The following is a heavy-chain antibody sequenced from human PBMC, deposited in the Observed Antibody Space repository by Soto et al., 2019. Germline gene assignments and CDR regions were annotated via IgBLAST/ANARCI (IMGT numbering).Heavy chain of an antibody. CDR3: ARRLGRGYSGYDYKGESYYYYGMDV. D-gene: IGHD5-12*01. Sequence: SETLSLTCAVYGGSFSGYYWSWIRQPPGKGLEWIGEINHSGSTNYNPSLKSRVTISVDTSKNQFSLKLSSVTAADTAVYYCARRLGRGYSGYDYKGESYYYYGMDVWGQGTTVTVSS. CDR2: INHSGST. CDR1: GGSFSGYY. V-gene: IGHV4-34*01. J-gene: IGHJ6*02.